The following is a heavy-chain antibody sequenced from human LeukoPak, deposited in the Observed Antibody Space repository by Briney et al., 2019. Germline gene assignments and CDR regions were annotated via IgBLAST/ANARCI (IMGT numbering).Heavy chain of an antibody. CDR2: INPSGGST. Sequence: ASVKVSCKASGYTFTHYYMYWVRQAPGQGLAWMGIINPSGGSTSYAQKFQGRVTMTRDTSTTTVYMELSSLRSEDTAVYYCARGGVAVATLKTIDYWGQGTLVTVSS. D-gene: IGHD6-19*01. CDR1: GYTFTHYY. J-gene: IGHJ4*02. V-gene: IGHV1-46*01. CDR3: ARGGVAVATLKTIDY.